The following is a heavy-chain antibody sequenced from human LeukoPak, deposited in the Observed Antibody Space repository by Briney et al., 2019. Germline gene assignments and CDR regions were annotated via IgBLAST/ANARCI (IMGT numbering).Heavy chain of an antibody. D-gene: IGHD1-14*01. CDR1: GFTFSSYW. Sequence: GGSLRLSCAASGFTFSSYWMSWVRQAPGQGRVGVANIKQDGRDKYYVDSVKGRFTISRDNAKNSLYLQMNSLRAEDTAVYYCARVGPWVNPDYYYYMDVWGKGTTVTVSS. CDR2: IKQDGRDK. J-gene: IGHJ6*03. V-gene: IGHV3-7*01. CDR3: ARVGPWVNPDYYYYMDV.